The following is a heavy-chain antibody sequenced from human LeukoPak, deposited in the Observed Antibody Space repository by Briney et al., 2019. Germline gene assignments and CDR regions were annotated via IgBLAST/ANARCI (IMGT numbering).Heavy chain of an antibody. D-gene: IGHD6-13*01. Sequence: PSETLSLTCTVSGGSISSYYWSWIRRPPGKGLEWIGYIYYSGSTNYNPSLKSRVTISVDTSENQFSLKLSSVTAAGTAVYYCARVIAGGWFDPWGQGTLVTVSS. CDR1: GGSISSYY. J-gene: IGHJ5*02. V-gene: IGHV4-59*01. CDR2: IYYSGST. CDR3: ARVIAGGWFDP.